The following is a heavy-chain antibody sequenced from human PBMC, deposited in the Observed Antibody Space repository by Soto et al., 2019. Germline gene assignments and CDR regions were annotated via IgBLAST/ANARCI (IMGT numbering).Heavy chain of an antibody. Sequence: QITLKESGPTLVKPTQTLTLTCTFSAFSLASTAVGVNWIRQPPGKALEWLALIYWDDDNHYSPSLKSRLTITKDTSKNQVVLTMTNMDPVDTATYYCAHGSGWLSDYWGQGILVTVSS. J-gene: IGHJ4*02. V-gene: IGHV2-5*02. CDR2: IYWDDDN. CDR3: AHGSGWLSDY. CDR1: AFSLASTAVG. D-gene: IGHD6-19*01.